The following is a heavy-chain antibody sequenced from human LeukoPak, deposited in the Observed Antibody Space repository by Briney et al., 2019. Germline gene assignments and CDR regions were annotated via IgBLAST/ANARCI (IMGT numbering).Heavy chain of an antibody. J-gene: IGHJ4*02. CDR2: IWYDGSNK. V-gene: IGHV3-33*01. CDR3: ARDPTGSGVAVVAATTPAPYFDY. Sequence: PGGSLRLSCAASGFTFSSYGMHWVRQAPGKGLERVAVIWYDGSNKYYADSVKGRFTISRDNSKNTLYLQMNSLRAEDTAVYYCARDPTGSGVAVVAATTPAPYFDYWGQGTLVTVSS. CDR1: GFTFSSYG. D-gene: IGHD2-15*01.